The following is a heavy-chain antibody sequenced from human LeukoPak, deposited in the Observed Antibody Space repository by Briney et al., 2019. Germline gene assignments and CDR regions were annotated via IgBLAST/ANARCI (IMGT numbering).Heavy chain of an antibody. D-gene: IGHD2-2*01. Sequence: GGSLRLSCAASGFTFSSYGMDWVRQAPGKGLEWVAFIRYDGSNKYYADSVKGRFTISRDNSKNTLYLQMNSLRAEDTAVYYCAKDIVVVPAAMSHWGQGTLVTVSS. CDR1: GFTFSSYG. V-gene: IGHV3-30*02. CDR2: IRYDGSNK. J-gene: IGHJ4*02. CDR3: AKDIVVVPAAMSH.